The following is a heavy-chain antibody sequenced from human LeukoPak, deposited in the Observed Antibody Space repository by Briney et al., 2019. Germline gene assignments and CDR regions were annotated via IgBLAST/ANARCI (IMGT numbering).Heavy chain of an antibody. V-gene: IGHV3-33*03. D-gene: IGHD3-9*01. CDR2: VFYDGSDE. Sequence: GGSLRLSCVASGFTFSSYGMHWVRQAPGKGLEWVAVVFYDGSDEKYADSVKGRFSVSRDNSKNTLYLQMNSLRAEDTAVYFCAKNFYSRLTGEVLDYWGQGTQVTVSS. CDR1: GFTFSSYG. CDR3: AKNFYSRLTGEVLDY. J-gene: IGHJ4*02.